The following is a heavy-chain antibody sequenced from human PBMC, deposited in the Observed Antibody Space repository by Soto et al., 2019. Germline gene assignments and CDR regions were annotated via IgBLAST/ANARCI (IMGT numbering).Heavy chain of an antibody. Sequence: EVQLVESGGGLVQPGGSLRLSCAASGFTFSSYEMNWVRQAPGKGLEWVSAISGGSDSTYYADSVKGRFTISRDNSKNTLYLQMNSLRAEDTAVYYCGKLSGSSRVVEFWGQGTLVTVSS. CDR1: GFTFSSYE. V-gene: IGHV3-23*04. D-gene: IGHD1-26*01. J-gene: IGHJ4*02. CDR2: ISGGSDST. CDR3: GKLSGSSRVVEF.